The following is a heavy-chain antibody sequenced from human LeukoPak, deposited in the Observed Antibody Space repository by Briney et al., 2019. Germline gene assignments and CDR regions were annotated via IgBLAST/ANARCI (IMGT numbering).Heavy chain of an antibody. Sequence: SETLSLTCTVSGSSFNSYYWSWIRQPAGKGLEWIGRIHTSGSAEYNPPLQSRVTLSVDVSKKQFSLKMTSATAADTAVYYCARDIVYLIDEDYGWGQGTLVTVSS. CDR2: IHTSGSA. J-gene: IGHJ4*02. CDR1: GSSFNSYY. V-gene: IGHV4-4*07. D-gene: IGHD4-17*01. CDR3: ARDIVYLIDEDYG.